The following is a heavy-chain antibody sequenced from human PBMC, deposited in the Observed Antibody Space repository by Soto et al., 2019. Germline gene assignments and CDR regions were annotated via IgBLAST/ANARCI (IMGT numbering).Heavy chain of an antibody. V-gene: IGHV3-64D*06. CDR1: GFTFSTYT. Sequence: GGSLRLSCSTSGFTFSTYTMHWVRQAPGKGLEYVSAIRSNGGSTYYADSVKGRFTISRYNSKNTLYLQMSSLRPEDTAVYYCVIPNYYDTSGYYGTQEMWGYWGQGTLVTVSS. J-gene: IGHJ4*02. CDR2: IRSNGGST. CDR3: VIPNYYDTSGYYGTQEMWGY. D-gene: IGHD3-22*01.